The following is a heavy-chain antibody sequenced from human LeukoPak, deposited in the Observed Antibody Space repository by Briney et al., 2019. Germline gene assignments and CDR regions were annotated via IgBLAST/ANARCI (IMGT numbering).Heavy chain of an antibody. V-gene: IGHV3-30*18. CDR2: ISYDGSNK. D-gene: IGHD6-13*01. J-gene: IGHJ6*02. CDR1: GFSFSNSI. Sequence: PGGSLRLSCAASGFSFSNSIINWVRQAPGKGLEWVAVISYDGSNKYYADSVKGRFTISRDNSKNTLYLQMNSLRTEDTAVYYCAKEVPRDSSSWEDYYYYGMDVWGQGTTVTVSS. CDR3: AKEVPRDSSSWEDYYYYGMDV.